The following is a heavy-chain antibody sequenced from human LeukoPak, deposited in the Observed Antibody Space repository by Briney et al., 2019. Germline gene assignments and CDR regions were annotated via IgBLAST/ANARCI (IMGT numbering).Heavy chain of an antibody. J-gene: IGHJ4*02. CDR3: ARGKSGYSP. CDR2: INPHTGAA. V-gene: IGHV1-2*02. CDR1: GYTFTENY. D-gene: IGHD3-22*01. Sequence: ASVKVSGKVSGYTFTENYIHWVRQTPGRGLEWMGLINPHTGAANYTQSFQGRVALTRDTSSSTAYMHLSSLRFDDTAVYYCARGKSGYSPWGQGTPVTVSS.